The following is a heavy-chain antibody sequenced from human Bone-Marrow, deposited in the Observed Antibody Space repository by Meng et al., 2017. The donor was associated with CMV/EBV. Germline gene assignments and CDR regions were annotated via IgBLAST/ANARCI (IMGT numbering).Heavy chain of an antibody. CDR1: GYTFTGYY. J-gene: IGHJ6*02. D-gene: IGHD2-2*01. CDR3: ARGGCSSTSCPPRWYYGMDV. V-gene: IGHV1-2*02. CDR2: INPNSGGT. Sequence: ASVKVSCKASGYTFTGYYMHWVRQAPGQGLEWMGWINPNSGGTNYAQKFQGRVTMTRDTSISTAYMGLSRLRSDDTAVYYCARGGCSSTSCPPRWYYGMDVWGQGTTVTVSS.